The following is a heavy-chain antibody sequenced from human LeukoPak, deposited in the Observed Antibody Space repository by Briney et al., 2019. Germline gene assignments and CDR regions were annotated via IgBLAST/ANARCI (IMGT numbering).Heavy chain of an antibody. CDR2: ISGSGGST. CDR1: GFTFSSYA. J-gene: IGHJ4*02. CDR3: ATAGSGYCSGGSCPSIPDY. Sequence: PGGSLRLSCAASGFTFSSYAMSWVRQAPGKGLEWVSAISGSGGSTYYADSVKGRFTISRDNSKNTLYLQMNSLRAEDTAVYYCATAGSGYCSGGSCPSIPDYWGQGTLVTVSS. D-gene: IGHD2-15*01. V-gene: IGHV3-23*01.